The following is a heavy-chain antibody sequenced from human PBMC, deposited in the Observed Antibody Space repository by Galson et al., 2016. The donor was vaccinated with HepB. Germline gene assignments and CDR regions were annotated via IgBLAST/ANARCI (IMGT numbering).Heavy chain of an antibody. CDR3: ARDGRAWVGLDV. V-gene: IGHV4-59*11. CDR2: VHYSGIT. J-gene: IGHJ6*02. Sequence: SETLSLTCAVSGASISGHYWSWIRQPPGKGLEWIGYVHYSGITNYNPSLKSRVSISIDTSKTHFSLRLTSLTVADTAIYYCARDGRAWVGLDVWGQGTTVPVSS. D-gene: IGHD3/OR15-3a*01. CDR1: GASISGHY.